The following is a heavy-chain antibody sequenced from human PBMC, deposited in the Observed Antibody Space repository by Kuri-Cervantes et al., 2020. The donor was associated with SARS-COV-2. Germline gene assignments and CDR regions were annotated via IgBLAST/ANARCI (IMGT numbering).Heavy chain of an antibody. CDR1: GFTSSIYA. CDR3: ARDGSLKGSGWN. V-gene: IGHV3-33*08. J-gene: IGHJ4*02. D-gene: IGHD6-19*01. Sequence: LSLTCAASGFTSSIYAMTWVRQAPGKGLEWVAVIWYDGSNKYYADSVKGRFTISRDNSKNTLYLQMNSLRAEDTAVYYCARDGSLKGSGWNWGQGTLVTVSS. CDR2: IWYDGSNK.